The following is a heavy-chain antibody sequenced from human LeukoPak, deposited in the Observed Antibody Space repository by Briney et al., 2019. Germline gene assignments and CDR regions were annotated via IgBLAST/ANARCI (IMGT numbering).Heavy chain of an antibody. V-gene: IGHV3-21*01. CDR1: GFTFSSYT. Sequence: PGGSLRLSCAASGFTFSSYTMNWVRQAPGKGLEWVSSISSGSTYIYYADSVKGRFTISRDNAKNSVYLQSNSQRVEDTAVYYCARAEYNWNLLPDYWGQGTLVTVSS. J-gene: IGHJ4*02. CDR2: ISSGSTYI. D-gene: IGHD1-7*01. CDR3: ARAEYNWNLLPDY.